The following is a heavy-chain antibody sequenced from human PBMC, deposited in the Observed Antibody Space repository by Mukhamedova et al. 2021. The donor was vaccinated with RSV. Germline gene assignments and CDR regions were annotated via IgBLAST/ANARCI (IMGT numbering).Heavy chain of an antibody. D-gene: IGHD3-3*01. CDR2: IKQDGSEK. J-gene: IGHJ4*02. Sequence: VRQAPGKGLEWVANIKQDGSEKYYVDSVKGRFTISRDNAKNSLYLQMNSLRAEDTAVYYCARDFTYYDFWSGYYMGDWGQGTLVTV. V-gene: IGHV3-7*03. CDR3: ARDFTYYDFWSGYYMGD.